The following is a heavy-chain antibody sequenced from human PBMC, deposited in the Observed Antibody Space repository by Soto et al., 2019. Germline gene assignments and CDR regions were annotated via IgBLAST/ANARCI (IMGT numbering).Heavy chain of an antibody. J-gene: IGHJ3*02. CDR3: ARETLVPVALHLSAFDI. CDR1: GFLFSTYT. CDR2: ICDSSGII. D-gene: IGHD2-2*01. V-gene: IGHV3-48*01. Sequence: PGGSLRLSCAASGFLFSTYTMNWVRQAPGKGLEWLSYICDSSGIIFSSDSVKGRFTISRDNAINSLYLQMNSLRAEDTAVYYCARETLVPVALHLSAFDIWGQGTMVTVSS.